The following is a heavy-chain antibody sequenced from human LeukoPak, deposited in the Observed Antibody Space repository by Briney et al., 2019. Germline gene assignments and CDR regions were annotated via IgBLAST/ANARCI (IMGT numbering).Heavy chain of an antibody. D-gene: IGHD3-10*01. V-gene: IGHV4-4*09. CDR1: GGSISSDY. J-gene: IGHJ4*02. CDR2: IYPSGRS. CDR3: ASLYYGSGLAEDY. Sequence: SETLSLTCTVSGGSISSDYWNWIRQSPGKGLERIGYIYPSGRSNYSPSLKSRVTISADMSKRQFSLKLTSVTAADTAVYYCASLYYGSGLAEDYWGQGILVTVSS.